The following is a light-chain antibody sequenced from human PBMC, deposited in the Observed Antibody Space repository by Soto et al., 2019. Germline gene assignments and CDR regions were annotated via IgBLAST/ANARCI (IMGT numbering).Light chain of an antibody. CDR3: QSYGV. J-gene: IGLJ2*01. Sequence: FMLTQPHSVSESPGKTVTISCTRTSGSIASNYVQWYQQRPDSAPATLIYGDTLRPSGVPDRFSGSIDSSSNSASLTISGLQIEDEADYYCQSYGVFGGRTKVTVL. CDR2: GDT. CDR1: SGSIASNY. V-gene: IGLV6-57*04.